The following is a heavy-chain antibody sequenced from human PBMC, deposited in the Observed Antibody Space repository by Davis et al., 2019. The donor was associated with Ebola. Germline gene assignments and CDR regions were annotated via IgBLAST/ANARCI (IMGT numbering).Heavy chain of an antibody. Sequence: GGSLRLSCAVSGFTLSTYGMHWVRQAPGKGLDWVAVIPPDGSYRYYADSVKGRFTISRDNSKNTLYLEMISLRPEDTAVYYCAKVLTSGWYVDALDIWGQGTMVTVSS. CDR2: IPPDGSYR. J-gene: IGHJ3*02. D-gene: IGHD6-19*01. CDR1: GFTLSTYG. V-gene: IGHV3-30*02. CDR3: AKVLTSGWYVDALDI.